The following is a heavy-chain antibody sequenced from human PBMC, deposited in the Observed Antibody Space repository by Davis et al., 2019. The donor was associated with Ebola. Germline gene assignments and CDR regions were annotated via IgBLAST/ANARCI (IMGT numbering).Heavy chain of an antibody. CDR3: AKVRISGSYATFDY. CDR2: ISGSGGST. CDR1: GFTFSSYA. D-gene: IGHD1-26*01. V-gene: IGHV3-23*01. Sequence: PGGSLRLSCAASGFTFSSYAMSWVRQAPGKGLEWVSAISGSGGSTYYADSVKGRFTISRGNSKNTLYLQMNSLRAEDTAVYYCAKVRISGSYATFDYWGQGTLVTVSS. J-gene: IGHJ4*02.